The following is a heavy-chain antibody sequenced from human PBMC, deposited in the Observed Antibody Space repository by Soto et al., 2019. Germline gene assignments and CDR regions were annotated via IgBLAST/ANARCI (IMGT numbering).Heavy chain of an antibody. J-gene: IGHJ4*02. CDR1: GYTFTSYG. D-gene: IGHD6-19*01. V-gene: IGHV1-18*01. Sequence: VASVKVSCKASGYTFTSYGISWVRHAPGQGLEWMGWISAYNGNTNYAQKLQGRVTMTTDTSTSTDYMELRSLRSDDTAVYYCARAPGYSSGWYDYWGREPWSPSPQ. CDR3: ARAPGYSSGWYDY. CDR2: ISAYNGNT.